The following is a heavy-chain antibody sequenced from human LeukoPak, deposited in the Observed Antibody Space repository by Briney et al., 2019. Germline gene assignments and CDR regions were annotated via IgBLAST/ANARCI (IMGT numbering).Heavy chain of an antibody. D-gene: IGHD1-26*01. J-gene: IGHJ3*02. CDR2: ISSSSSYI. CDR1: GFTFSSYS. CDR3: ARAPSGSYGYAFDI. V-gene: IGHV3-21*01. Sequence: PGGSLRLSCAASGFTFSSYSMNWVRQAPGKGLEWVSSISSSSSYIYYADSVKGRFTISRDNAKNSLYLQMNCLRAEDTAVYYCARAPSGSYGYAFDIWGQGTMVTVSS.